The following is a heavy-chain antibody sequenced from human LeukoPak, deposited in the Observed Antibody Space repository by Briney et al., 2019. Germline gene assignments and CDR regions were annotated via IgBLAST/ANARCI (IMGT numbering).Heavy chain of an antibody. CDR2: TYYSGST. CDR3: ARLSTIFGAGDY. D-gene: IGHD3-3*01. Sequence: PSETLSLTCTVSGVSITSFYWSRIRQAPGKGPEWIAYTYYSGSTNYNPSLKSRVTISVDTSKNQFSLKLSSVTAADTAVYYCARLSTIFGAGDYWGQGTLVTVSS. CDR1: GVSITSFY. J-gene: IGHJ4*02. V-gene: IGHV4-59*08.